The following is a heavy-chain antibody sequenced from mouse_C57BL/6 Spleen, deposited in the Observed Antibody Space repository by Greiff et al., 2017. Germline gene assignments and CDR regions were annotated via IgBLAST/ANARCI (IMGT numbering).Heavy chain of an antibody. CDR3: ARKGLLRFYYYAMDY. Sequence: VKQRPGQGLEWIGDIYPGSGSTNYNEKFKSKATLTVDTSSSTAYMQLSSLTSEDSAVYYCARKGLLRFYYYAMDYWGQGTSVTVSS. CDR2: IYPGSGST. D-gene: IGHD2-3*01. J-gene: IGHJ4*01. V-gene: IGHV1-55*01.